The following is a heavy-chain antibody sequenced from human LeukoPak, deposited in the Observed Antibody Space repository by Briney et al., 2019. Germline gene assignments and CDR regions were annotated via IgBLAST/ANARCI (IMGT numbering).Heavy chain of an antibody. CDR3: ARAGYCSGGSCRPRPRQVIDY. CDR1: GYTFTSYY. V-gene: IGHV1-46*01. J-gene: IGHJ4*02. D-gene: IGHD2-15*01. CDR2: INPSGGST. Sequence: ASVKVSCKASGYTFTSYYMHWVRQAPGQGLEWMGIINPSGGSTSYAQEFQGRVTMTRDMSTSTVYMELSSLRSEDTAVYYCARAGYCSGGSCRPRPRQVIDYWGQGTLVTVSS.